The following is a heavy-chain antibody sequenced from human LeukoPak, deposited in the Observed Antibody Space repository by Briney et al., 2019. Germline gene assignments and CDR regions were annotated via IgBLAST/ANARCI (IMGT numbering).Heavy chain of an antibody. CDR3: ARDQNDYVWGGFDY. Sequence: SETLSLTCTVSGRSISSGSYYWSWIRQPAGKGLEWIGYIYHSGSTFYNPSLKRRVTISVDTSKNQFSLNLSSVTAADTAVYYCARDQNDYVWGGFDYWGRGALVTVSS. CDR1: GRSISSGSYY. J-gene: IGHJ4*02. CDR2: IYHSGST. V-gene: IGHV4-30-4*08. D-gene: IGHD3-16*01.